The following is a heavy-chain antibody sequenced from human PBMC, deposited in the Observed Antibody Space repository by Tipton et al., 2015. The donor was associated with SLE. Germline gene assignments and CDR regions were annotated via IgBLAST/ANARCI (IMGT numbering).Heavy chain of an antibody. Sequence: SLRLSCAASGFTFSDYYMSWIRQAPGKGLEWVSAISGSGGSTYYADSVKGRFTISRDNSKNTLYLQMNSLRAEDTAVYYCAKEGAAAAAGMGYWGQGTLVTVSS. V-gene: IGHV3-23*01. CDR2: ISGSGGST. D-gene: IGHD6-13*01. CDR3: AKEGAAAAAGMGY. CDR1: GFTFSDYY. J-gene: IGHJ4*02.